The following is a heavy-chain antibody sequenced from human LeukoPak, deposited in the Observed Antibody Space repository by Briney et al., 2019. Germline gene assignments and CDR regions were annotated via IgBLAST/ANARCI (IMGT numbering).Heavy chain of an antibody. Sequence: GGSLQISCKGSGYSFTSYWIGWVRQLPGKGLEGMGIIYPGDSDTRYSPSFQGQVTISADKSISTAYLQWSSLKASDTAMYYCARFEAAAAPEAFDYWGQGTLVTVSS. CDR1: GYSFTSYW. J-gene: IGHJ4*02. D-gene: IGHD6-13*01. V-gene: IGHV5-51*01. CDR2: IYPGDSDT. CDR3: ARFEAAAAPEAFDY.